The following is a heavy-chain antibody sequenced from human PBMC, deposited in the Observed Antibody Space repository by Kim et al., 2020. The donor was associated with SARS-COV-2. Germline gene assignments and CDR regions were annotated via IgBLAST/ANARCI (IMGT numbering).Heavy chain of an antibody. V-gene: IGHV3-53*01. J-gene: IGHJ4*02. D-gene: IGHD2-21*02. Sequence: GGSLRLSCAASGFSVNANWLSWVRQAPGKGLEWVSVIDNGGTTYYVDSVKGRFTVSRDNSKNTLYLQMNSLRAEDTAVYYCARNLGGGDGGANWGQGTLV. CDR3: ARNLGGGDGGAN. CDR2: IDNGGTT. CDR1: GFSVNANW.